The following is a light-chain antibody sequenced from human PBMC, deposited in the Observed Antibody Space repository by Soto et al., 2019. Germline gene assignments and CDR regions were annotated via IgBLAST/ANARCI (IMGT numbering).Light chain of an antibody. CDR3: SSYTSSSTQV. CDR1: NSDVGTFYF. J-gene: IGLJ1*01. V-gene: IGLV2-11*01. CDR2: DVT. Sequence: QSVLTQPRSVSGSPGQSVTISCTGTNSDVGTFYFVSWYQQYPDKGPKLIIYDVTERPSGVPDRFSGSKSGNTASLTISGLQAEDEADYYCSSYTSSSTQVFGTGTKVTVL.